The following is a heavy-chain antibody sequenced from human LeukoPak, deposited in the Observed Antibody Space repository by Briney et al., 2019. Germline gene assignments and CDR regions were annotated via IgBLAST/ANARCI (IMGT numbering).Heavy chain of an antibody. Sequence: SETLSLTCTVSGGSINNYYWSWIRQPPGKGLEWIGYIYYSGSTNYNPSLKSRVTISVDTSKNQFSLNLSSLTAADTAVYYCARESGSYRINWFDPWGQGTLVTVSS. V-gene: IGHV4-59*01. CDR1: GGSINNYY. D-gene: IGHD1-26*01. CDR2: IYYSGST. CDR3: ARESGSYRINWFDP. J-gene: IGHJ5*02.